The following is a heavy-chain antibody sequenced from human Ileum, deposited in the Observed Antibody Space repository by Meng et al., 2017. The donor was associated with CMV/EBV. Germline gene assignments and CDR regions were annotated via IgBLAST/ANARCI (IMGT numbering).Heavy chain of an antibody. CDR2: IKQDGSEK. V-gene: IGHV3-7*01. J-gene: IGHJ5*02. CDR3: ARVSGYCSSTSCYTFLGWFDP. D-gene: IGHD2-2*02. CDR1: GFTFSSYW. Sequence: GESLKISCAASGFTFSSYWMSWVRQAPGKGLEWVANIKQDGSEKYYVDSVKGRFTISRDNAKNSLYLQMNSLRAEDTAVYYCARVSGYCSSTSCYTFLGWFDPWGQGTLVTVSS.